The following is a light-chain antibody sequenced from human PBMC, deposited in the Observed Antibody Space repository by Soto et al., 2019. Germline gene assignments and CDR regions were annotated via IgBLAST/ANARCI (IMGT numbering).Light chain of an antibody. CDR2: GAS. CDR1: QSVSSSY. V-gene: IGKV3-20*01. J-gene: IGKJ1*01. Sequence: EIVLTQSPGTLSLSPGESATLSCRASQSVSSSYLAWYQQKPGQAPRLLIYGASSRATGIPDRFSGSGSGTDVTLTISRLEPEDFALYYCQQYGSSPRTFVQGTKVEIK. CDR3: QQYGSSPRT.